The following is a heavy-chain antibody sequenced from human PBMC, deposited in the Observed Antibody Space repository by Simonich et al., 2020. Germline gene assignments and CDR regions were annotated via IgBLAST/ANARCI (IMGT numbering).Heavy chain of an antibody. CDR3: ARHDRWLQFYFDY. CDR1: GGSISSYY. Sequence: QVQLQESGPGLVKPSETLSLTCTVSGGSISSYYWSWIRQPPGKGLEWIGNIYYSATTNHNPSLKRRVTISVDTSKNQFSLKLSSVTAADTAVYYCARHDRWLQFYFDYWGQGTLVTVSS. CDR2: IYYSATT. D-gene: IGHD5-12*01. V-gene: IGHV4-59*08. J-gene: IGHJ4*02.